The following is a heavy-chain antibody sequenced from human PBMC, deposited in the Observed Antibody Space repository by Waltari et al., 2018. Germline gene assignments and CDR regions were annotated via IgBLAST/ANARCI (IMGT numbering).Heavy chain of an antibody. CDR1: GFHFSARY. Sequence: EVHLVESGGGLVQRGGSMGSSCVALGFHFSARYMDWGRQAPGKGLEWCGHIRNKANSYSKEHAASVKGRFTISRDDSKDSLYLQMNSLEIEDTGVYYCVRLAATGSPYFDSWGQGTLVTVSS. D-gene: IGHD6-13*01. CDR2: IRNKANSYSK. J-gene: IGHJ4*02. V-gene: IGHV3-72*01. CDR3: VRLAATGSPYFDS.